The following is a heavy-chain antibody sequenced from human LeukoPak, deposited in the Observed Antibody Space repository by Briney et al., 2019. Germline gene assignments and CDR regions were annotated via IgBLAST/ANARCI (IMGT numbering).Heavy chain of an antibody. CDR2: IKQDGSEK. V-gene: IGHV3-7*01. CDR1: GFTFSSYW. Sequence: PGGSLRLSCAASGFTFSSYWMSWVRQAPGKGLEWVANIKQDGSEKYYVDSVKGRFTISRDNAKNPLYLQMNSLRAEDTAVYYCARVPRLWFGDQVLYYFDYWGQGTLVTVSS. D-gene: IGHD3-10*01. CDR3: ARVPRLWFGDQVLYYFDY. J-gene: IGHJ4*02.